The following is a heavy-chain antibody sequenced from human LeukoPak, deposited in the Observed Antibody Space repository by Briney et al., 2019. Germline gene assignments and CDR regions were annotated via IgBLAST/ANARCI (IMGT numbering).Heavy chain of an antibody. V-gene: IGHV1-69*06. Sequence: GASVKVSCKASGGTFSSYAISWVRQAPGQGLEWMGGIIPIFGTANYAQKFQGRVTITADKSTSTAYMELSSLRSEDTAVYYCASRSITGTTRDYYYYYMDVWGKGTTVTVSS. CDR3: ASRSITGTTRDYYYYYMDV. CDR2: IIPIFGTA. J-gene: IGHJ6*03. CDR1: GGTFSSYA. D-gene: IGHD1-20*01.